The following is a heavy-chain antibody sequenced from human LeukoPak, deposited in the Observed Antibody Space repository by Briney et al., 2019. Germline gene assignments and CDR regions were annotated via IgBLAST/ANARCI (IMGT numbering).Heavy chain of an antibody. J-gene: IGHJ4*02. CDR1: GYTFTRYD. CDR3: ARRIAASGTPLGY. V-gene: IGHV1-8*03. CDR2: MNPNSGNT. D-gene: IGHD6-6*01. Sequence: ASVKVSCKASGYTFTRYDINWVRQATGQGLEWMGWMNPNSGNTGYAQKFQGRVTITRNTSISTAYMELSSLRSEDTAVYYCARRIAASGTPLGYWGQGTLLTVSS.